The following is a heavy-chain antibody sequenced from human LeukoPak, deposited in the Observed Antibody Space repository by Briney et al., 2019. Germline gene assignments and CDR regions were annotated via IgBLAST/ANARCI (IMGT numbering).Heavy chain of an antibody. CDR3: AKEGGSSWAPDAFDI. V-gene: IGHV3-30*18. D-gene: IGHD6-13*01. J-gene: IGHJ3*02. CDR1: GFTFSSYG. Sequence: GRSLRLSCAASGFTFSSYGMHWVRRAPGKGLEWVAVTSYDGSNKYYAKNTLYLQMNSLRAEDTAVYYCAKEGGSSWAPDAFDIWGQGTMVTVSS. CDR2: TSYDGSNK.